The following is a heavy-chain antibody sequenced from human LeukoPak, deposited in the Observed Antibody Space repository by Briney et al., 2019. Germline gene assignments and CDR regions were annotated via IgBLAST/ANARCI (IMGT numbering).Heavy chain of an antibody. J-gene: IGHJ5*02. CDR3: ASTGDSYGRHRPAHHNWFDP. V-gene: IGHV4-39*01. D-gene: IGHD5-18*01. CDR1: GGSISSSSYY. CDR2: IYYSGST. Sequence: SETLSLTCTVSGGSISSSSYYWGWIRQPPGTGLEWIGSIYYSGSTYYNPSLKSRVTISVDTSKNQFSLKLSSVTAADTAVYYCASTGDSYGRHRPAHHNWFDPWGQGTLVTVSS.